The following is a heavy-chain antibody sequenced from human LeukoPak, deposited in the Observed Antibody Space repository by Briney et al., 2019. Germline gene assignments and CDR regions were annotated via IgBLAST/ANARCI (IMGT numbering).Heavy chain of an antibody. J-gene: IGHJ5*02. D-gene: IGHD6-13*01. CDR2: ISGSGGST. CDR1: GFTFSSYA. CDR3: AKDPRFIAAALSWFDP. Sequence: GGSLKLSCAASGFTFSSYAMTWVRQAPGKGLEWVSAISGSGGSTYYADSVKGRFTISRDNSKNTLYLQMNSLRAEDTAVYYCAKDPRFIAAALSWFDPWGQGTLVTVSS. V-gene: IGHV3-23*01.